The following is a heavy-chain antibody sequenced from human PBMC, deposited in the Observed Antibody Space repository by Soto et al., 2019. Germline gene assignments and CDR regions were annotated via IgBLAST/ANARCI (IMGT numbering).Heavy chain of an antibody. CDR3: ARGSTTVVTIAEYFQH. J-gene: IGHJ1*01. D-gene: IGHD4-17*01. Sequence: GASVKVSCKASGYTFTSYGISWVRQAPGQGLERMGWISAYNGNTNYAQKLQGRVTMTTDTSTSTAYMELRSLRSDDTAVYYCARGSTTVVTIAEYFQHWGQGTLVTVSS. CDR2: ISAYNGNT. V-gene: IGHV1-18*01. CDR1: GYTFTSYG.